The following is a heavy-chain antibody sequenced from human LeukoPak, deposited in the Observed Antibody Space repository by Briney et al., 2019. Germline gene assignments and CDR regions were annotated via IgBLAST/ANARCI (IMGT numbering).Heavy chain of an antibody. CDR2: IIPIFGTA. Sequence: SVKVPCKASGGTFSSYAISWVRQAPGQGLEWMGGIIPIFGTANYAQKFQGRVTITADESTSTAYMELSSLRSEDTAVYYCAGSQSSSSTSLTRYYYYYYYMDVWGKGTTVTVSS. V-gene: IGHV1-69*01. CDR3: AGSQSSSSTSLTRYYYYYYYMDV. D-gene: IGHD2-2*01. CDR1: GGTFSSYA. J-gene: IGHJ6*03.